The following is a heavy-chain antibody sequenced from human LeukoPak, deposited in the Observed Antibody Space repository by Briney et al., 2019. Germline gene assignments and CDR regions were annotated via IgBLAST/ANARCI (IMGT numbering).Heavy chain of an antibody. D-gene: IGHD3-3*02. J-gene: IGHJ4*02. CDR2: ISYDGSNK. CDR3: ARDPHFWSGYPNYFDY. Sequence: GGSLRLSCAASGFTFSSYAMHWVRQAPGKGLEWVAVISYDGSNKYYADSVKGRFTISRDNSKNTLYLQMNSLRAEDTAVYYCARDPHFWSGYPNYFDYWGQGTLVTVSS. V-gene: IGHV3-30-3*01. CDR1: GFTFSSYA.